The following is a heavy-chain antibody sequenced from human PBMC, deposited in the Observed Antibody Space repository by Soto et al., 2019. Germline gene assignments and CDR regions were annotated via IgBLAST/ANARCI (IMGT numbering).Heavy chain of an antibody. J-gene: IGHJ4*02. Sequence: TGGSLRLSCAASGFTFSSYGMHWVRQAPGKGLEWVAVISYDGSNKYYADSVKGRFTIPRDNSKNTLYLQMNSLRAEDTAVYYCAKAPPDSSGWTDYWGQGTLVTVSS. D-gene: IGHD6-19*01. CDR2: ISYDGSNK. CDR3: AKAPPDSSGWTDY. V-gene: IGHV3-30*18. CDR1: GFTFSSYG.